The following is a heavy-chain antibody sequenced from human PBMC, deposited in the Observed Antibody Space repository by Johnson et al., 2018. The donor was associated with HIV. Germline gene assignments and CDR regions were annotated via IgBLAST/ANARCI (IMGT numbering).Heavy chain of an antibody. V-gene: IGHV3-33*08. CDR1: GFTFSTYG. D-gene: IGHD3-10*01. J-gene: IGHJ3*02. Sequence: QVQLVESGGGVVQPGRSLRLSCAASGFTFSTYGMHWVRQAPGKGLEWVAVIWYDGSNKYYADSVKGRFTISRDNSKNTLYLQLNSLGAEDTAVYYCAIDVLWFSHNRAFDIWGQGTIVTVSS. CDR2: IWYDGSNK. CDR3: AIDVLWFSHNRAFDI.